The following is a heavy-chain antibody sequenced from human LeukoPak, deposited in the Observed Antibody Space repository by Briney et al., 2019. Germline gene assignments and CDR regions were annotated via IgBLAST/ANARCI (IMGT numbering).Heavy chain of an antibody. CDR2: ISSSSSYI. J-gene: IGHJ4*02. CDR3: ARNRGPFSSSGYFDY. CDR1: GFTFSSYW. D-gene: IGHD6-13*01. Sequence: PGGSLRLSCAASGFTFSSYWMHWVRQAPGKGLEWVSSISSSSSYIYYADSVKGRFTISRDNAKNSLYLQMNSLRAEDTAVYYCARNRGPFSSSGYFDYWGQGTLVTVSS. V-gene: IGHV3-21*01.